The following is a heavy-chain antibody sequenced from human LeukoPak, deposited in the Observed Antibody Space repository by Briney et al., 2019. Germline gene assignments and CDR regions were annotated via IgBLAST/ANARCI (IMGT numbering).Heavy chain of an antibody. V-gene: IGHV4-39*07. Sequence: SETLSLTCTVSGGSISTSNYYWGWIRQPPGKGLEWIGNIFYSGSTYYSPSLRSRVTISLDTSRNQFSLKLNSVTPEDTAVYYCARASGYSSSWLDYWGQGTLVTVSS. D-gene: IGHD6-13*01. CDR1: GGSISTSNYY. CDR2: IFYSGST. J-gene: IGHJ4*02. CDR3: ARASGYSSSWLDY.